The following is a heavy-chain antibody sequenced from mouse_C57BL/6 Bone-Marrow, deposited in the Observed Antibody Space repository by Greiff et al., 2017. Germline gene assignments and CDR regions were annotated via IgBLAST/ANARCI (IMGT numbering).Heavy chain of an antibody. J-gene: IGHJ1*03. D-gene: IGHD1-1*01. CDR2: IYPGSGNT. Sequence: VQLQQSGAELVRPGASVKLSCKASGYTFTDYYINWVKQRPGQGLEWIARIYPGSGNTYYNEKFKGKATLTAEKSSSTAYMQLSSLTSEDSAVYYCARTGYGSSSHWYFDVWGTGTTVTVSS. CDR3: ARTGYGSSSHWYFDV. CDR1: GYTFTDYY. V-gene: IGHV1-76*01.